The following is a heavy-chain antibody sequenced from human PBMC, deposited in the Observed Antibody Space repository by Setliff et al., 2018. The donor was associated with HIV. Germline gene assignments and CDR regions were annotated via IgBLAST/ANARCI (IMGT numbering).Heavy chain of an antibody. V-gene: IGHV1-2*02. CDR1: AHTSTGYY. D-gene: IGHD3-10*01. Sequence: ASVKVSCKASAHTSTGYYVHWVRQAPGQGLEWMGWINPNNGGTKYSPELQGRISITRDTSADTAYMELSSLRSDDTAVYFCARGALLAVFDFDHWGHGTLVTVSS. CDR3: ARGALLAVFDFDH. CDR2: INPNNGGT. J-gene: IGHJ4*01.